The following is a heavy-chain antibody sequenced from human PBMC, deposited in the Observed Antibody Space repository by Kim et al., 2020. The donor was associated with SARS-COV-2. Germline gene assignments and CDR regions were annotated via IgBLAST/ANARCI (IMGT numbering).Heavy chain of an antibody. CDR3: ARGPFQSLFGFTMVRGVLFDY. Sequence: SETLSLTCAVYGGSFSGYYWSWIRQPPGKGLEWIGEINHSGSTNYNPSLKSRVTISVDTSKNQFSLKLSSVTAADTAVYYCARGPFQSLFGFTMVRGVLFDYWGQGTLVTVSS. CDR2: INHSGST. CDR1: GGSFSGYY. J-gene: IGHJ4*02. V-gene: IGHV4-34*01. D-gene: IGHD3-10*01.